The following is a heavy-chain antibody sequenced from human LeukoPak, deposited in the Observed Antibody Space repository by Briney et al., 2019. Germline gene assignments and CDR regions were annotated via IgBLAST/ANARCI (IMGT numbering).Heavy chain of an antibody. CDR1: GFTFSSYS. Sequence: GGSLRLSCAASGFTFSSYSMNWVRQAPGKGLEWVSSISSSSSYIYYADSVKGRFTISRDNAKNSLYLQMNSLRAEDTAVYYCAREALTIAVAGTGFDYWGQGTLVTVSS. CDR3: AREALTIAVAGTGFDY. J-gene: IGHJ4*02. V-gene: IGHV3-21*01. D-gene: IGHD6-19*01. CDR2: ISSSSSYI.